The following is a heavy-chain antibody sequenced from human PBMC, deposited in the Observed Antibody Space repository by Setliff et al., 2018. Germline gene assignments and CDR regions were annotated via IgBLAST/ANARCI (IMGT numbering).Heavy chain of an antibody. V-gene: IGHV4-39*01. CDR1: GGSITSGRYY. J-gene: IGHJ4*02. D-gene: IGHD2-15*01. CDR2: IHYSENT. Sequence: PSETLSLTCTVSGGSITSGRYYWGWIRQPPGQGLEWIASIHYSENTYYNPSLKTRVTMSLDRSRNQFSLTLNSMTAADTAIYYCARGLNTESWTPLYWSPGTRVTVSS. CDR3: ARGLNTESWTPLY.